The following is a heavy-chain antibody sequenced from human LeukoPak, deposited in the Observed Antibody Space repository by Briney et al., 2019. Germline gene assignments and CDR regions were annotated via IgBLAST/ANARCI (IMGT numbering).Heavy chain of an antibody. D-gene: IGHD3-10*01. CDR2: ISYDESNK. Sequence: GGSLRLSCAASGFTFSTYAMQWVRQAPGKGLEWVALISYDESNKYYADSVKGRFTISRDNSNNTLYLQMNSLRPEDTAMYYCARASHGSGSYRYYFHYWGQGTLVTVSS. V-gene: IGHV3-30-3*01. CDR1: GFTFSTYA. CDR3: ARASHGSGSYRYYFHY. J-gene: IGHJ4*02.